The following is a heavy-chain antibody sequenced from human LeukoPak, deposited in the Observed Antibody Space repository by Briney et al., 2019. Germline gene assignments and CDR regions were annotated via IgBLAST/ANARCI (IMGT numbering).Heavy chain of an antibody. D-gene: IGHD3-10*01. CDR3: ARDSGGTPNWFDP. V-gene: IGHV1-18*01. CDR1: GYSFTNFG. J-gene: IGHJ5*02. CDR2: ISAYSGNT. Sequence: ASVKVSCKASGYSFTNFGITWVRQAPGQGLEWMGWISAYSGNTNYAQKLQGRVTMTTDTSTSTASMELRSLRSDDAAVYYCARDSGGTPNWFDPWGQGTLVTVSS.